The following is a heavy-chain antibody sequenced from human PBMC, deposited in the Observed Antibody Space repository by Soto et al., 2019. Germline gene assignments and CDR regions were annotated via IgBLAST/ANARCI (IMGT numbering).Heavy chain of an antibody. CDR1: GFTFNNFA. CDR2: ISYDGTYK. D-gene: IGHD5-12*01. CDR3: ANEVDVAFSSLQYGMDV. J-gene: IGHJ6*02. V-gene: IGHV3-30*14. Sequence: QVQLVESGGGVVQPGRSLRLYCAASGFTFNNFAMHWVRQAPGKGLEWVAFISYDGTYKYYADSVRGRFTVYRDNSKSTLFLQMNSLKFEDTAVYVCANEVDVAFSSLQYGMDVWGQGTTVTVSS.